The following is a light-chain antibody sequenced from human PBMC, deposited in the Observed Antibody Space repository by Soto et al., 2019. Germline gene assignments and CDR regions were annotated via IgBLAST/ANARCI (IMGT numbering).Light chain of an antibody. Sequence: DIQMTQSPSTLPASVGCRLTITCRASQSISTWLAWYQQKPGKAPNLLIYKASYLASGVPSRFSGGASGTESTLTISSLKPDDFATYYCQQYSSYWTFGQGTKVDIK. CDR1: QSISTW. V-gene: IGKV1-5*03. J-gene: IGKJ1*01. CDR3: QQYSSYWT. CDR2: KAS.